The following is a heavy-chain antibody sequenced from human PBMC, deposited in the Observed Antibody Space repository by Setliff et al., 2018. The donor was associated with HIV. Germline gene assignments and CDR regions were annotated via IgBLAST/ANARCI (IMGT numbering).Heavy chain of an antibody. CDR2: ISSSSTYT. V-gene: IGHV3-21*01. Sequence: GGSLRLSCAASRFTFSSYSMSWVRQAPGKGLEWVSSISSSSTYTYYGDSVKGRFTISRDNAKNTLYLQTNSLRVEDTAVYYCVKWNYPNSWGQGTLVTVSS. D-gene: IGHD1-7*01. CDR3: VKWNYPNS. J-gene: IGHJ4*02. CDR1: RFTFSSYS.